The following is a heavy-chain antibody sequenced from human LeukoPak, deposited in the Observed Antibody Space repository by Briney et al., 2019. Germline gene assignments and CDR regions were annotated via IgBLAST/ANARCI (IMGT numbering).Heavy chain of an antibody. J-gene: IGHJ4*02. Sequence: GGSLRLSCVVSGFKWYWMAWVRQAPGKGLEWVSIISGSDNHIYYADSVKGRFTISRDNSMNTLSLQMDSLRVEDAAVYYCVIDPINSSAFWGQGTLVTVSS. D-gene: IGHD3-22*01. CDR3: VIDPINSSAF. CDR1: GFKWYW. V-gene: IGHV3-23*01. CDR2: ISGSDNHI.